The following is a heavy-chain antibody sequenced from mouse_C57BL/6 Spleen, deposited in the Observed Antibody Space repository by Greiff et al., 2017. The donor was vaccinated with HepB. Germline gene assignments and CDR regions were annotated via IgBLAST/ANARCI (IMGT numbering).Heavy chain of an antibody. CDR3: TRGSYGNYPLMDY. CDR2: IDPETGGT. J-gene: IGHJ4*01. CDR1: GYTFTDYE. D-gene: IGHD2-1*01. Sequence: VQLQQSGAELVRPGASVTLSCKASGYTFTDYEMHWVKQTPVHGLEWIGAIDPETGGTAYNQKFKGKAILTADKSSSTAYMELRSLTSEDSAVYYCTRGSYGNYPLMDYWGQGTSVTVSS. V-gene: IGHV1-15*01.